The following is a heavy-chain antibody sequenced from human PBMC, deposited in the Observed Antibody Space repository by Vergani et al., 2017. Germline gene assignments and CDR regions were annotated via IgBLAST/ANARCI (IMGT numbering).Heavy chain of an antibody. Sequence: EVQLVESGGGLVQPGRSLRLSCAASGFTFDDYAMHWVRQAPGKGLEWVSGISWNSGSIGYAESVKGRFTISRDNAKNSLYLQMNSLRAEDTALYYCAKVRTYGDSYFDYWGQGTLVTVSS. J-gene: IGHJ4*02. D-gene: IGHD4-17*01. CDR3: AKVRTYGDSYFDY. CDR2: ISWNSGSI. V-gene: IGHV3-9*01. CDR1: GFTFDDYA.